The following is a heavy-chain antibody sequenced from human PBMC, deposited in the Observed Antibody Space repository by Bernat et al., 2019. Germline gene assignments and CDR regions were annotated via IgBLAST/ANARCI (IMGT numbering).Heavy chain of an antibody. CDR1: GFTFSSYG. D-gene: IGHD3-3*01. V-gene: IGHV3-33*01. CDR2: IWYDGSNK. Sequence: QVQLVESGGGVVQPGRSLRLSCAASGFTFSSYGMHWVRQAPGKGLEWVAVIWYDGSNKYYADSVKGRFTISRDNSKNTLYLQMNSLRAEDTAVYYCARGGVVPYPRYYGMDVWGQGTTVTVSS. J-gene: IGHJ6*02. CDR3: ARGGVVPYPRYYGMDV.